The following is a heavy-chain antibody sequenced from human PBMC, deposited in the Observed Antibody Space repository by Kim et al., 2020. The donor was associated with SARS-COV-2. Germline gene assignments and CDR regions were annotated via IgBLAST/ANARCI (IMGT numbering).Heavy chain of an antibody. V-gene: IGHV3-30*18. CDR1: GFTFSSYG. J-gene: IGHJ6*02. Sequence: GGSLRLSCAASGFTFSSYGMHWVRQAPGKGLEWVAVISYDGSNKYYADSVKGRFTISRDNSKNTLYLQMNSLRAEDTAVYYCAKDRTIPNWNYLNYYYGMDVWGQGTTVTVSS. CDR3: AKDRTIPNWNYLNYYYGMDV. CDR2: ISYDGSNK. D-gene: IGHD1-7*01.